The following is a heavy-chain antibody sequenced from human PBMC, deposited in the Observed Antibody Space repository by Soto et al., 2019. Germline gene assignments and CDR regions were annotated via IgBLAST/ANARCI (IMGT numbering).Heavy chain of an antibody. D-gene: IGHD3-10*01. CDR3: ARDPTMVRGVTPPGAFDI. V-gene: IGHV1-18*04. CDR1: GYTFTSYG. J-gene: IGHJ3*02. CDR2: ISAYNGNT. Sequence: QVQLVQSGAEVKKPGASVKVSYKASGYTFTSYGISWVRQAPGQGLEWMGWISAYNGNTNYAQKLQGRVTMTTDTSTSTAYMELRSLRSDDTAVYYCARDPTMVRGVTPPGAFDIWGQGTMVTVSS.